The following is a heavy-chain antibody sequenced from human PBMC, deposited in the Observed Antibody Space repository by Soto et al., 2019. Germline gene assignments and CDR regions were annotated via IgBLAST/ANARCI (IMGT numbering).Heavy chain of an antibody. V-gene: IGHV3-30-3*01. D-gene: IGHD2-15*01. CDR3: ARYCSGGSCPAHFDY. CDR2: ISYDATNK. J-gene: IGHJ4*02. Sequence: QVQLVESGGGVVQPGRSLRLSCAASGFTFSNYAMHWVRQAPGKGLEWVAFISYDATNKYYADSVKGRFTISTDNSKNTLSLQMNSLRPEDTAVYYCARYCSGGSCPAHFDYWGQGTLVTVSS. CDR1: GFTFSNYA.